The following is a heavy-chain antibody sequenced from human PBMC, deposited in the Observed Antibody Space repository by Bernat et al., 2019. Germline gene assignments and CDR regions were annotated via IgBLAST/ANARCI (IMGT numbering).Heavy chain of an antibody. CDR1: GYSFTSYW. D-gene: IGHD3-10*01. CDR3: ARQRSGSHGAFDI. CDR2: IYPGDSDT. Sequence: EVQLVQSGAEVKKPGESLKISCKGSGYSFTSYWIGWVRQMPGKGLEWMGIIYPGDSDTRYSPSFQGQVTMSADKSISTAYLQWSSLRAADTAMDYCARQRSGSHGAFDIWGQGTMVTVAS. V-gene: IGHV5-51*01. J-gene: IGHJ3*02.